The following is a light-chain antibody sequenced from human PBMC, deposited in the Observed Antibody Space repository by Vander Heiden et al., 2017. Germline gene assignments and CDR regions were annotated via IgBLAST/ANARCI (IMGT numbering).Light chain of an antibody. V-gene: IGKV4-1*01. CDR3: QQYYSTPYT. CDR2: WAS. J-gene: IGKJ2*01. CDR1: QSVLYSSNNKNY. Sequence: DIVMPQSPDSLAGSRGERATNNCKSSQSVLYSSNNKNYLAWYQQKPGQPPKLLIYWASLRQSGVPDRFSGGGSGTDFTLTISSLQAEDVAVYYCQQYYSTPYTFGQGTKLEIK.